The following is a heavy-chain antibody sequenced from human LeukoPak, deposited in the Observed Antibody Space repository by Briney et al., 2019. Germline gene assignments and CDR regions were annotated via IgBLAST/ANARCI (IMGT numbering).Heavy chain of an antibody. CDR3: AQGHDYGDYLNWFDP. CDR1: GGSFSDYY. CDR2: INHSGST. Sequence: SETLSLTCAVYGGSFSDYYWSWIRQPPGKGLEWIGEINHSGSTNYNPSLESRVTISVDTSKNQFSLKLSSVTAADTAVYYCAQGHDYGDYLNWFDPWGQGTLVTVSS. J-gene: IGHJ5*02. V-gene: IGHV4-34*01. D-gene: IGHD4-17*01.